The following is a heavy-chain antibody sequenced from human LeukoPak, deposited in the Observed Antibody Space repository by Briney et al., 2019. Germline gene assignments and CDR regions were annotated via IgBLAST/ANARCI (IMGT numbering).Heavy chain of an antibody. Sequence: GGSMRLSCTAYGFTFSDYAMSWVRQAPGKGLGWVGFINGGTAQYAATVKGRFTISRDDSTTIAYLQMNRLKTEDTAVYYCTREKRYFDWFQADYWGQGTLVTVSS. J-gene: IGHJ4*02. CDR1: GFTFSDYA. V-gene: IGHV3-49*04. D-gene: IGHD3-9*01. CDR2: INGGTA. CDR3: TREKRYFDWFQADY.